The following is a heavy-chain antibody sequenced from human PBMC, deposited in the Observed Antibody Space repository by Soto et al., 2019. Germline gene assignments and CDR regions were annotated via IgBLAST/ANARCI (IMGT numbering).Heavy chain of an antibody. V-gene: IGHV1-69*12. CDR1: GGTFSSYA. CDR3: ARDSSGYFGSWFDP. CDR2: IIPIFGTA. D-gene: IGHD3-22*01. J-gene: IGHJ5*02. Sequence: QVQLVQSGAEVKKPGSSVKVSCKASGGTFSSYAISWVRQAPGQGLEWMGGIIPIFGTANYAQKFQGRVTITADESTSTAYMELSSLRSEDTDVYYCARDSSGYFGSWFDPGGQGTLVTVSS.